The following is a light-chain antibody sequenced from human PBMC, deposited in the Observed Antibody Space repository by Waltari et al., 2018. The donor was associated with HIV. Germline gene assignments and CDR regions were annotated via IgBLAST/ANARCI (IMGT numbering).Light chain of an antibody. J-gene: IGLJ2*01. CDR2: VNSAGSH. Sequence: QLVLTQSPSASASLGASVKLTCSLSSGHSTYAIAWHQHQPGKGPRFLMKVNSAGSHRKGDEIPDRFSGSASGPERYLTISSLQSEDEGDYYCQTWGAGIVVFGGGTKLSVL. CDR3: QTWGAGIVV. V-gene: IGLV4-69*01. CDR1: SGHSTYA.